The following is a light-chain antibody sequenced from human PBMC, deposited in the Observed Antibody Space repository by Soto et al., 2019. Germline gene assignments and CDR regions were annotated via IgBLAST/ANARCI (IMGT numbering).Light chain of an antibody. CDR3: QQYEIYPWT. J-gene: IGKJ1*01. V-gene: IGKV1-5*01. CDR1: QSVSGW. CDR2: AAS. Sequence: DIQMTQSPSTLSASVGDRLTITCRASQSVSGWLAWYQQKPGKAPNLLIYAASNLESGVPSRFSGSGSGTDFALTISSLQPDDFATYYCQQYEIYPWTFVQGTKVEIK.